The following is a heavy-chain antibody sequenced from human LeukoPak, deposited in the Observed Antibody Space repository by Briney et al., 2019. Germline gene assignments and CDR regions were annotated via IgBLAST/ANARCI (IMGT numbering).Heavy chain of an antibody. Sequence: ASVKVSCKASRYTFTCYYMHWVGQAPGQGREWMGWINPNSGGTNYAQKFQGRVTMTRDTYISTAYMELSRLRSDDTAVYYCARNYDFWSGYVYWGQGTLVPVSS. CDR1: RYTFTCYY. CDR2: INPNSGGT. CDR3: ARNYDFWSGYVY. J-gene: IGHJ4*02. D-gene: IGHD3-3*01. V-gene: IGHV1-2*02.